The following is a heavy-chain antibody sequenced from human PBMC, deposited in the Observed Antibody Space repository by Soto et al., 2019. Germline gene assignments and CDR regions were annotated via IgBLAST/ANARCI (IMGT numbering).Heavy chain of an antibody. Sequence: SQTLSLTCAISGDSVSSNSAAWNWIRQSPSRGLEWLGRTYYRSKWYNDYAVSVKSRITINPDTSKNQFSLQLNSVTPEDTAVYYCARDDVDTALANEYYYYGMDGWGQGTTVTVSS. D-gene: IGHD5-18*01. V-gene: IGHV6-1*01. CDR3: ARDDVDTALANEYYYYGMDG. CDR2: TYYRSKWYN. CDR1: GDSVSSNSAA. J-gene: IGHJ6*02.